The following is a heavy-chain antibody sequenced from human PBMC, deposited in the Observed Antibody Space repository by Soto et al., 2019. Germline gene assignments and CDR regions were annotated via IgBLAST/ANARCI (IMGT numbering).Heavy chain of an antibody. J-gene: IGHJ5*02. D-gene: IGHD6-13*01. CDR2: INAGNGNT. Sequence: ASVKVSCKASGYTFTSYAMHWVRQAPGQRLEWMGWINAGNGNTKYSQKFQGRVTITRDTSASTAYMELSSLRSEDTAVYYCARDRHSSSWGLLLPGFDPWGQGTLVTVSS. CDR1: GYTFTSYA. CDR3: ARDRHSSSWGLLLPGFDP. V-gene: IGHV1-3*01.